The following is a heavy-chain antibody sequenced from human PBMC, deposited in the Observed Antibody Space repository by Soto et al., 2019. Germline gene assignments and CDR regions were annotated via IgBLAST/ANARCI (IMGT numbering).Heavy chain of an antibody. Sequence: ASVKVSCKASGYTFTSYDIYWVRQATGQGLEWMGWMNPNTGNSGYAQKFQGRVTVTSDTSINTVYMELSSLRSEDTAVYYCARRAETNGWNGFGADKYYFDFWGQGTLVTVSS. CDR2: MNPNTGNS. D-gene: IGHD1-1*01. V-gene: IGHV1-8*01. J-gene: IGHJ4*02. CDR1: GYTFTSYD. CDR3: ARRAETNGWNGFGADKYYFDF.